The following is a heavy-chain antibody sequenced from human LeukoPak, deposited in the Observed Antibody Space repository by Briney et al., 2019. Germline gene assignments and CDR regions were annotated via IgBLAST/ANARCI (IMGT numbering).Heavy chain of an antibody. Sequence: GGSLRLSCAASGFTFSSYGMHWVRQAPGKGLEWVAVISYDGSNKYYADSVKGRFTISRDNSKNTLYLQMNSLRAEDTAVYYCAKGVSLDYWGQGTLVTVSS. D-gene: IGHD3-16*01. CDR3: AKGVSLDY. CDR2: ISYDGSNK. V-gene: IGHV3-30*18. CDR1: GFTFSSYG. J-gene: IGHJ4*02.